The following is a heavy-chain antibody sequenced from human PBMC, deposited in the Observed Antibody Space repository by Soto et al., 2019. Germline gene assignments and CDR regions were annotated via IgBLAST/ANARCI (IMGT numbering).Heavy chain of an antibody. J-gene: IGHJ3*02. CDR1: GFTFSSYG. V-gene: IGHV3-33*01. CDR3: ARDLRRWQLVPNDAFDI. Sequence: QVQLVESGGGVVQPGRSLRLSCAASGFTFSSYGMHWVRQAPGKGLEWVAVIWYDGSNKYYADSVKGRFTISRDNSKNTRYLQMNSLRAEDTAVYYCARDLRRWQLVPNDAFDIWGQGTMVTVSS. D-gene: IGHD6-6*01. CDR2: IWYDGSNK.